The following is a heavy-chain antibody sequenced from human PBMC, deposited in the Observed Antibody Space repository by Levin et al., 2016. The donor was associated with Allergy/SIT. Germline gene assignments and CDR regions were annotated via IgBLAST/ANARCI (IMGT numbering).Heavy chain of an antibody. D-gene: IGHD2-21*01. CDR1: GFSFGDYA. CDR3: TRNEVIVHFDH. V-gene: IGHV3-49*03. J-gene: IGHJ5*02. Sequence: GESLKISCTVSGFSFGDYAMSWFRQAPGKGLEWVGYITSKRYGATTEYAAPVKGRFVIYTDDSKGIAYLQMSSLKTEDTAVYYCTRNEVIVHFDHWGQGTLVTVSS. CDR2: ITSKRYGATT.